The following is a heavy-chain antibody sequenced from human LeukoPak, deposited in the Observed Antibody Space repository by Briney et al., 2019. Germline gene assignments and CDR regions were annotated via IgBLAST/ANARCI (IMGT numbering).Heavy chain of an antibody. D-gene: IGHD1-1*01. CDR2: INPSGGST. CDR1: GYTFTSYY. CDR3: ASPPPNTSGTTRGAGLSD. V-gene: IGHV1-46*01. Sequence: ASVKVSCKASGYTFTSYYMHWVRQAPGQGLEWMGIINPSGGSTSYAQKFQGRVTMTRDKSTSTVYIELSSLRSEDTAVYYCASPPPNTSGTTRGAGLSDWGQGTLVTVSS. J-gene: IGHJ4*02.